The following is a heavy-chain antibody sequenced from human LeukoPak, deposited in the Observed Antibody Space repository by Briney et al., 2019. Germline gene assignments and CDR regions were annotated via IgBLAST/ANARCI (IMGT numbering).Heavy chain of an antibody. J-gene: IGHJ4*02. CDR1: GFTFINAW. D-gene: IGHD6-13*01. Sequence: GGSLRLSCAASGFTFINAWMAWVRQAPGKGLEWVSGISDSGGSTYYADSVKGRFTISRDNSKNMLYLQMNSLRAEDTAVYYCARSSIIAAAGPYYFDYWGQGTLVTVSS. V-gene: IGHV3-23*01. CDR3: ARSSIIAAAGPYYFDY. CDR2: ISDSGGST.